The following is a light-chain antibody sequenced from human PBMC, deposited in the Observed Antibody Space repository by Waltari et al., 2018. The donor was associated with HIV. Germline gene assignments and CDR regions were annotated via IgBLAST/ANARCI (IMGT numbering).Light chain of an antibody. Sequence: QSVLTQPPSASETPGQMVTIACSGGSAYIGRKTIDWYQQLPGTAPKLLIYSNDHRPSGIPERFSGSKSGNSASLAISGLQSEDEADYYCAAWDDSLNVWVFGGGTKLTVL. CDR2: SND. CDR1: SAYIGRKT. CDR3: AAWDDSLNVWV. V-gene: IGLV1-44*01. J-gene: IGLJ2*01.